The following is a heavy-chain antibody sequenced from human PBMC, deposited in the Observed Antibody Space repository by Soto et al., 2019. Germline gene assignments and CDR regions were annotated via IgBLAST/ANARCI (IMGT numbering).Heavy chain of an antibody. V-gene: IGHV4-59*12. CDR1: GGSISAYY. CDR2: ISYSGTA. J-gene: IGHJ4*02. D-gene: IGHD2-15*01. CDR3: ARVDAQQHSWSNDY. Sequence: QVQLQESGPGLVKPSDTLSLTCTVSGGSISAYYWCWIRQPPGQRLEWIGYISYSGTATYNPSLTVRVNMSVATSKNQFSLGMGSMTAADTAMYYCARVDAQQHSWSNDYWGQGTLVTVSS.